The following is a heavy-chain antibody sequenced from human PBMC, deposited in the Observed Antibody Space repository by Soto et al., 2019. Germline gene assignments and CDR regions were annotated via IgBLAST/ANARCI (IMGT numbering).Heavy chain of an antibody. CDR3: ARTAGSDTAMVTRFDY. CDR2: INHSGST. J-gene: IGHJ4*02. V-gene: IGHV4-34*01. Sequence: LSLTCAVYGGSFIGYYWSWIRQPPGKGLEWIGEINHSGSTNYNPSLKSRVTISVDTSKNQFSLKLSSVTAADTAVYYCARTAGSDTAMVTRFDYWGQGTLVTVSS. D-gene: IGHD5-18*01. CDR1: GGSFIGYY.